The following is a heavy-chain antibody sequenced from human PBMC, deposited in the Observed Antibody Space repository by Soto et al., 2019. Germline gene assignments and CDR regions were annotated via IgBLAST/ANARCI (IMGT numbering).Heavy chain of an antibody. CDR3: AKDIRRDGDPSKDLDY. CDR2: INSGSGGST. Sequence: GGSLKLSCAASGLTFSSYWMPWVRQAQGKGLVWVSRINSGSGGSTYYADSVKGRFTISRDNSKNTLYLQMNSLRAEDTAVYYCAKDIRRDGDPSKDLDYWGQGTLVTVS. CDR1: GLTFSSYW. J-gene: IGHJ4*02. V-gene: IGHV3-23*01.